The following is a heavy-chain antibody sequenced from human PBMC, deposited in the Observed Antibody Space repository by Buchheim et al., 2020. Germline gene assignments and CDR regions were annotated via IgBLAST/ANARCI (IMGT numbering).Heavy chain of an antibody. V-gene: IGHV4-59*01. CDR2: IYYSGST. CDR3: AREAYYDYVWGSYRWMNV. Sequence: QVQLQESGPGLVKPSETLSLTCTASGGSISSYYWSWIRQPPGKGLGWIGYIYYSGSTNYNPSLKSRVTISVDTSKNPFSLKMSPVTAADTAVYYCAREAYYDYVWGSYRWMNVGGKGTT. J-gene: IGHJ6*03. CDR1: GGSISSYY. D-gene: IGHD3-16*02.